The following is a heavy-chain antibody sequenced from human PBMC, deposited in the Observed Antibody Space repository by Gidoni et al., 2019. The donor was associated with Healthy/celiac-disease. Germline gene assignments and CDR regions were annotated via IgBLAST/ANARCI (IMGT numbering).Heavy chain of an antibody. CDR3: AKRGMDV. CDR1: GFTFSSYG. J-gene: IGHJ6*03. CDR2: ISYDGSNK. Sequence: QVQLVESGGGVVQPGRSLRLSCAASGFTFSSYGMHWVRQAPGKGLEWVAVISYDGSNKYYADSVKGRFTISRDNSKNTLYLQMNSLRAEDTAVYYCAKRGMDVWGKGTTVTVSS. V-gene: IGHV3-30*18.